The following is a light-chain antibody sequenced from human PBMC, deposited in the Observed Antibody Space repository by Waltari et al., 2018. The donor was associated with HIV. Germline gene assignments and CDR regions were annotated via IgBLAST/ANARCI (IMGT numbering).Light chain of an antibody. CDR3: QQSYSTPRT. CDR2: AAS. V-gene: IGKV1-39*01. Sequence: DIQLTQSRLSLSPSVGHRVTITSRASQNIRQYLNWYQQKPGKTPELLVFAASNLQSGVPARFRGSGSVTDFTLTSSSLQREDFATYYCQQSYSTPRTFGQGTKVEIK. CDR1: QNIRQY. J-gene: IGKJ1*01.